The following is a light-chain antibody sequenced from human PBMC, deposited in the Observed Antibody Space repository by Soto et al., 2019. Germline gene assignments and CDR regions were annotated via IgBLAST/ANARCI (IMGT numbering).Light chain of an antibody. CDR3: AAWDDTLSSPI. CDR2: NNS. V-gene: IGLV1-47*02. J-gene: IGLJ2*01. CDR1: SSNIGTGY. Sequence: QSVLTQPPSASGTPGQRVTISCSGSSSNIGTGYVFWYQQLPGTAPKLPIYNNSQRPSGVPDRFSGSKSGTSASLAISGLRSEDEADYHCAAWDDTLSSPIFGGGTKLTVL.